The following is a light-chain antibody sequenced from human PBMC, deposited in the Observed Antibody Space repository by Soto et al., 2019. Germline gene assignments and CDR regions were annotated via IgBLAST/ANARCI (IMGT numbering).Light chain of an antibody. V-gene: IGKV3-15*01. CDR1: QSISSN. CDR3: QQYKNWPLT. Sequence: EIVMTQSPATLSVSPGETATLSCRASQSISSNFAWYQQKPGQTPRLLIYGASTRATGIPARFSGSGSGPEFTLTISSLQSEDFAVYYCQQYKNWPLTFGGGTKVEIK. J-gene: IGKJ4*01. CDR2: GAS.